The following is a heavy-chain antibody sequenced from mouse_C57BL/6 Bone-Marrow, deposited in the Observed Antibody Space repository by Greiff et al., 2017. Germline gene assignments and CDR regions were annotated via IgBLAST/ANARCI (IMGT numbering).Heavy chain of an antibody. CDR1: GYTFTSYW. V-gene: IGHV1-50*01. CDR2: IDPSDSST. Sequence: VQLQQPGAELVKPGASVKLSCKASGYTFTSYWLQWVKQRPGQGLEWIGEIDPSDSSTNYNQKFKGKATLTVDTSSSTAYMQLSSLTSEDSAVYYCARYYGSRVEFDYWGQGTTLTVSS. J-gene: IGHJ2*01. D-gene: IGHD1-1*01. CDR3: ARYYGSRVEFDY.